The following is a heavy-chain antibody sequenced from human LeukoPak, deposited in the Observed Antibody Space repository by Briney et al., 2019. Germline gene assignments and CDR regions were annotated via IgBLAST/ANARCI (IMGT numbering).Heavy chain of an antibody. V-gene: IGHV3-7*01. D-gene: IGHD5-18*01. CDR2: IRQYRNEK. CDR1: GFTFSSYW. J-gene: IGHJ4*02. Sequence: PGGSLRLSCAASGFTFSSYWMNWVRQAPGKGLEWLANIRQYRNEKHYVDSVKGRFTMSRDNAKNSLYLQMNSLRAEDTAVYYCVRDVSGSSYGDYWGQGTLVTVSS. CDR3: VRDVSGSSYGDY.